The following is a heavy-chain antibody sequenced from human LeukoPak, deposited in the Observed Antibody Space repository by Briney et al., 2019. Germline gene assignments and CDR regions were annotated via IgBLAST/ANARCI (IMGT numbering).Heavy chain of an antibody. V-gene: IGHV4-59*08. CDR1: GGSISSYY. CDR2: IYYSGST. J-gene: IGHJ6*03. Sequence: SETLSLTCTVSGGSISSYYWSWIRQPPGKGLEWIGYIYYSGSTNYNPSLKSRVTISVDTSKNQFSLKLSSVTAADTAVYYCARAAMVTRYYYYYYMDVWGKGTTVTISS. CDR3: ARAAMVTRYYYYYYMDV. D-gene: IGHD5-18*01.